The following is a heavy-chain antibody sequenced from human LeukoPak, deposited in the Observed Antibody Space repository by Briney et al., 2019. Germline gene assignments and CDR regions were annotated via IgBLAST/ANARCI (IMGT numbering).Heavy chain of an antibody. Sequence: PSETLSLTCTVSGDSISGHYWSWIRQPPGKGLEWIGYIYYIGTTNYNPSLKSRVTISLDTSKNQVSLKLSSVTAADTAMYYCARDPPYGSGRAYPGAFDIWGQGTMVTVSS. CDR2: IYYIGTT. CDR1: GDSISGHY. J-gene: IGHJ3*02. V-gene: IGHV4-59*11. D-gene: IGHD3-10*01. CDR3: ARDPPYGSGRAYPGAFDI.